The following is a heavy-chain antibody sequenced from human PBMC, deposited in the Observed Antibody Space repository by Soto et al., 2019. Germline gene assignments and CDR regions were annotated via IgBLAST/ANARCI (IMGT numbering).Heavy chain of an antibody. J-gene: IGHJ4*02. Sequence: PGGSLRLSCAASGFTFSSYAMHWVRQAPGKGLEWVAVISYDGSNKYYADSVKGRFTISRDNSKNTLYLQMNSLRAEDTAVYYCAREWWGYGSGSHGFDYWGQGTLVTVSS. CDR2: ISYDGSNK. CDR1: GFTFSSYA. D-gene: IGHD3-10*01. CDR3: AREWWGYGSGSHGFDY. V-gene: IGHV3-30-3*01.